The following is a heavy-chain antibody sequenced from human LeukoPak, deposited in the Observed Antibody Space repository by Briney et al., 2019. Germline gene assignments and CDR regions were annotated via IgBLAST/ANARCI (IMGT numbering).Heavy chain of an antibody. D-gene: IGHD2-2*01. Sequence: GGSLRLSCAASGFRVSSSHLTWVRQAPGKGLEWVSLIYTDGRTYYADSVRGRFTISRDNSKNTLYLQMNSLRVEDTAVFYCVRPKHSSTSWLHYGMDVWAKGPRSSSP. V-gene: IGHV3-66*04. CDR1: GFRVSSSH. CDR2: IYTDGRT. CDR3: VRPKHSSTSWLHYGMDV. J-gene: IGHJ6*02.